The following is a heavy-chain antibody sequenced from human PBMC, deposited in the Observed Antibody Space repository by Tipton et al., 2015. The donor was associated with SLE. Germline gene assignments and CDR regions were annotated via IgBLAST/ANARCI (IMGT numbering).Heavy chain of an antibody. Sequence: LSLTCAASGFTFSSYSMNWVRQAPGKGLEWVSSISSSSSYIYYADSVKGRFTISRDNAKNSLYLQMNSLRAEDTAVYYCAREDYGDFDYWGQGTLVTVSS. J-gene: IGHJ4*02. D-gene: IGHD4/OR15-4a*01. CDR2: ISSSSSYI. CDR3: AREDYGDFDY. CDR1: GFTFSSYS. V-gene: IGHV3-21*01.